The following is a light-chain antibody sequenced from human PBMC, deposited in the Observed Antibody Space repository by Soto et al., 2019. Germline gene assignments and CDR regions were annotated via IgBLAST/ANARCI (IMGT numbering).Light chain of an antibody. CDR1: QSISNW. CDR3: QQYNNYPYT. CDR2: DAS. V-gene: IGKV1-5*01. Sequence: DIQMTQSPSTLSASVGERVTITCRASQSISNWLAWSQQKPGKAPKLLIFDASSLETGVPSRFSGSGSGTEFTLTISSLQPDDFATYYCQQYNNYPYTFGQGTKLEIK. J-gene: IGKJ2*01.